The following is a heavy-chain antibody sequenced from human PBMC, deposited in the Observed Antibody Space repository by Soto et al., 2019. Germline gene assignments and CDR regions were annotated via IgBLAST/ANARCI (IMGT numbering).Heavy chain of an antibody. CDR2: ISYDGSNK. CDR3: ARGRYDSVGGLDY. Sequence: QVQLVESGGGVVQPGRSLRLSCAASGFTFSSYAMHWVRQAPGKGLEWVAVISYDGSNKYYADSVKGRFTISRDNSKNTLYLQMNSLRAEDTAVYYCARGRYDSVGGLDYWGQGTLVTVSS. J-gene: IGHJ4*02. D-gene: IGHD3-16*01. V-gene: IGHV3-30-3*01. CDR1: GFTFSSYA.